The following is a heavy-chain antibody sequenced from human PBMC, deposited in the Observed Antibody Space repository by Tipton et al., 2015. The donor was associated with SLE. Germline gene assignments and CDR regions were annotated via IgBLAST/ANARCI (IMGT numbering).Heavy chain of an antibody. CDR3: ARDGSGYDSRVFDY. J-gene: IGHJ4*02. D-gene: IGHD5-12*01. Sequence: TLSLTCTVSGGSIRSSNYYWGWIRQPPGKGLEWIGSVYYSGYTFYNPSLKSRVTISGDTSKNQFSLRVSSVTAADTAVYYCARDGSGYDSRVFDYWGQGTLVTVSS. CDR1: GGSIRSSNYY. V-gene: IGHV4-39*07. CDR2: VYYSGYT.